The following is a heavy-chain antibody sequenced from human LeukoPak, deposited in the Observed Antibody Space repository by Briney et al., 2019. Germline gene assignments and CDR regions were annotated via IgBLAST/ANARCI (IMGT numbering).Heavy chain of an antibody. CDR2: IYYSGST. Sequence: SETLSLTCIVSGGSISSSSYYWGWIRQPPGKGLEWIGSIYYSGSTYYNPSLKSRVTISVDTSKNQFSLKLSSVTAADTAVYYCASGYSSSWNTYYYYGMDVWGQGTTVTVSS. J-gene: IGHJ6*02. CDR1: GGSISSSSYY. V-gene: IGHV4-39*01. D-gene: IGHD6-13*01. CDR3: ASGYSSSWNTYYYYGMDV.